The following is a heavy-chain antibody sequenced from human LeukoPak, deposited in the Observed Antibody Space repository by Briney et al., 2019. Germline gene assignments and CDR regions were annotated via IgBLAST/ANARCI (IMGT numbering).Heavy chain of an antibody. D-gene: IGHD3-3*01. CDR2: IYHSGST. CDR3: ARAPDWSGYHRYWYFDL. CDR1: GYSIRSGYY. Sequence: PSETLSLTCAVSGYSIRSGYYWGWIRQPPGKGLEWIGSIYHSGSTYYNPSLKSRVTISVDTSKNQFSLKLSSVTAADTAVYYCARAPDWSGYHRYWYFDLWGRGNLVTVSS. V-gene: IGHV4-38-2*01. J-gene: IGHJ2*01.